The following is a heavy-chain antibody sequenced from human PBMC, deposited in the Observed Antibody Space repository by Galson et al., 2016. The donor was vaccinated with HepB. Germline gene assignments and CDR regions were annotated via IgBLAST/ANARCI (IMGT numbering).Heavy chain of an antibody. Sequence: SCKASGGSFSYYAISWLRQAPGQGLEWMGGIMPIFNAANYAQRFQGRATITADESTSTAYMELSSLRSEDTAVYYCARERTQTVYDIFIPVSWEGMDVWGQGTTVTVSS. CDR3: ARERTQTVYDIFIPVSWEGMDV. CDR1: GGSFSYYA. CDR2: IMPIFNAA. D-gene: IGHD3-9*01. V-gene: IGHV1-69*01. J-gene: IGHJ6*02.